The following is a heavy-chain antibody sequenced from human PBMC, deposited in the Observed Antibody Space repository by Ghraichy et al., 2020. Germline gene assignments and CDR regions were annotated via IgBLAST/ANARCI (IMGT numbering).Heavy chain of an antibody. Sequence: ETLSLTCAASGFTVSSNYMSWVRQAPGKGLEWVSVIYSGGSTYYADSVKGRFTISRDNSKNTLYLQMNSLRAEDTAVYYCARGMYQLPYWGQGTLVTVSS. J-gene: IGHJ4*02. D-gene: IGHD2-2*01. CDR2: IYSGGST. CDR1: GFTVSSNY. CDR3: ARGMYQLPY. V-gene: IGHV3-53*01.